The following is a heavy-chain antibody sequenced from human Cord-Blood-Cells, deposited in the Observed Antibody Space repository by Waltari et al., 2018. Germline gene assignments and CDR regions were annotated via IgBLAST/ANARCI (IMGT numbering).Heavy chain of an antibody. V-gene: IGHV3-7*01. J-gene: IGHJ3*02. CDR2: IKQDGSEK. D-gene: IGHD2-15*01. CDR1: GFPFSSYW. Sequence: VQLVESGGGLVQPGGSLRFSCAASGFPFSSYWMSWVMHAPGKGLEWVANIKQDGSEKYYVDSVKGRFTISRDNAKNSLYLQMNSLRAEDTAVYYCARDYEVVVAADAFDIWGQGTMVTVSS. CDR3: ARDYEVVVAADAFDI.